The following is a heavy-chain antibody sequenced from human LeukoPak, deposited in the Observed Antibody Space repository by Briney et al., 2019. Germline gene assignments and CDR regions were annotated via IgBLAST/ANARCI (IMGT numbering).Heavy chain of an antibody. CDR3: ASESRQLGN. CDR2: ISNSGSP. D-gene: IGHD1-1*01. V-gene: IGHV4-59*01. J-gene: IGHJ4*02. Sequence: PSETLSLTCTVSGASISSLYWSWIRQPPGRGLEWIGFISNSGSPTYNPSLNSRVTISLDTSKNQFSLKVNYVTAAGTAVYYCASESRQLGNWGQGTLVTVSS. CDR1: GASISSLY.